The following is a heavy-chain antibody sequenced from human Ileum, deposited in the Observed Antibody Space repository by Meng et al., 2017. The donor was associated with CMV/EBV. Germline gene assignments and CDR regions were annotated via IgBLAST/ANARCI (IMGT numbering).Heavy chain of an antibody. CDR1: GYTLTGYY. CDR3: ARDDNSGYDPISSDY. CDR2: INPNRGAT. Sequence: SVNVSCKASGYTLTGYYMHWVRQARGQGLEWMGWINPNRGATKSAQKLQGRITMTRDTFISTAYMELNRLRSDDTAVYDCARDDNSGYDPISSDYWGQGTLVTVSS. D-gene: IGHD3-22*01. J-gene: IGHJ4*02. V-gene: IGHV1-2*02.